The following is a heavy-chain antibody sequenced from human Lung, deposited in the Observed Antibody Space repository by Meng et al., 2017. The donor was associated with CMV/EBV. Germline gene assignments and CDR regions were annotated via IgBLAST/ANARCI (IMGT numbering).Heavy chain of an antibody. CDR3: LRRSGGSV. V-gene: IGHV4-4*02. J-gene: IGHJ1*01. CDR2: IPHRGSS. CDR1: GDSITNHNW. Sequence: QVQWRESGPALVKPSEPPSLTCAVSGDSITNHNWWAWVRQPPGKGLEWIGEIPHRGSSAYNPSLKSRVSMSIDKSKNQFSLKLTSVTAADTAVYHCLRRSGGSVWGQGTLVNVSS. D-gene: IGHD3-10*01.